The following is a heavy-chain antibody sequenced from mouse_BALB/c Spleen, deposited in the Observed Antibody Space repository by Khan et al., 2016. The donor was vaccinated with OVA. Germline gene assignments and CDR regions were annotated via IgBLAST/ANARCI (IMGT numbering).Heavy chain of an antibody. CDR2: INPSNGRT. D-gene: IGHD1-1*02. CDR3: GRRNYSWLAD. CDR1: GYIFTTYW. V-gene: IGHV1S81*02. Sequence: QVQLQQPGAELVKPGASVKLSCKASGYIFTTYWMHWVKQRPGQGLEWIGEINPSNGRTNNNAKFKSKATLTVDNSSSTAYMQLSSLTSEDSAVYYCGRRNYSWLADWSHGTLVTVSA. J-gene: IGHJ3*01.